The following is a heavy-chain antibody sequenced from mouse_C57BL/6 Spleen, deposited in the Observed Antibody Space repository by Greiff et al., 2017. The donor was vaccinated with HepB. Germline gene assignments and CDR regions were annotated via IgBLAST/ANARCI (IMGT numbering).Heavy chain of an antibody. CDR1: GYTLTSYW. Sequence: QVQLQQPGAELVKPGASVKLSCKASGYTLTSYWMHWVKQRPGKGLAWIGMIHPNSGSTNYNEKFKSKATLTVDKSSSTADMQLSSLTSEDSAVYYCAKGRGSYYFDYWGQGTTLTVSS. V-gene: IGHV1-64*01. CDR2: IHPNSGST. J-gene: IGHJ2*01. CDR3: AKGRGSYYFDY.